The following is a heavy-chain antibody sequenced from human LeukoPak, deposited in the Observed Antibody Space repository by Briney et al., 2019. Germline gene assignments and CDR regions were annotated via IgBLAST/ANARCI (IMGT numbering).Heavy chain of an antibody. J-gene: IGHJ5*02. Sequence: SETLSLTCAVYGGSFSGYYWSWIRQPPGKGLEWIGEINHSGSTNYNPSLKSRVTISVDTSKNQFSLKLSSVTAADTAVYYCARARMPYCSGGSCYSGWFDPWGQGTLVTVSS. D-gene: IGHD2-15*01. CDR2: INHSGST. CDR1: GGSFSGYY. V-gene: IGHV4-34*01. CDR3: ARARMPYCSGGSCYSGWFDP.